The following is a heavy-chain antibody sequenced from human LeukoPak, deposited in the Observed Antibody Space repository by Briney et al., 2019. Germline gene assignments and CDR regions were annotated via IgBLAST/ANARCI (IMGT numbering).Heavy chain of an antibody. Sequence: GGSVGLSCAASGLTVSSNYMTWVRQAPGKGLEWVSLINPGGSTFYADSVKGRFTISRDNFRNTLYLQVNSLRAEDTAVYYCARLGINDFWSGNRGIDYWGQGTLVTVSS. D-gene: IGHD3-3*01. CDR2: INPGGST. J-gene: IGHJ4*02. CDR1: GLTVSSNY. V-gene: IGHV3-53*01. CDR3: ARLGINDFWSGNRGIDY.